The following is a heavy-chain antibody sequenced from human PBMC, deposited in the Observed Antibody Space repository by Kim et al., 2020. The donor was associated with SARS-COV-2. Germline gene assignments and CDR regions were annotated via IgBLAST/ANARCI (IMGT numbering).Heavy chain of an antibody. Sequence: SETLSLTCTVSGGSISSYYWSWIRQPPGKGLEWIGYIYYSGSTNYNPSLKSRVTISVDTSKNQFSLKLSSVTAADTAVYYCARAIKVLRYFGSHPHYYFDYCGQGTLVTVSS. D-gene: IGHD3-9*01. CDR2: IYYSGST. CDR3: ARAIKVLRYFGSHPHYYFDY. CDR1: GGSISSYY. J-gene: IGHJ4*02. V-gene: IGHV4-59*01.